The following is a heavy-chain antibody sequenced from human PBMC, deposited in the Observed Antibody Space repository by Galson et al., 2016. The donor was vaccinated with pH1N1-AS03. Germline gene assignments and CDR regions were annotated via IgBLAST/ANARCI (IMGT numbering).Heavy chain of an antibody. D-gene: IGHD1-26*01. J-gene: IGHJ6*02. CDR3: ARDPRGPCSSASCPTTYYFGMDV. CDR1: GYIFTGFY. CDR2: INPNNGVT. V-gene: IGHV1-2*04. Sequence: SVKFSCKASGYIFTGFYVHWVRQAPGQGLEWMGWINPNNGVTNYAQKFQAWVTMTGDTSISTAYMELYGLKSDDTAVYYCARDPRGPCSSASCPTTYYFGMDVWGQGTTVIVSS.